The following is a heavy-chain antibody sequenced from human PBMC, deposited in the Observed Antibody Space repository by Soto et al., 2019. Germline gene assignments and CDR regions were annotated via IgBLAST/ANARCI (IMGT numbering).Heavy chain of an antibody. D-gene: IGHD2-2*01. CDR1: GFNFSNHG. CDR3: AKDRVKIGYVFDY. Sequence: QVQLVESGGGVVQPGRSLRLSCAASGFNFSNHGMHWVRQAPGKGLEWVTVISHAGNNKYYADSVKGRFSISRDTSTNRVYLQMNSLRPEDTAVYYCAKDRVKIGYVFDYWGQGTLVAVSS. CDR2: ISHAGNNK. J-gene: IGHJ4*02. V-gene: IGHV3-30*18.